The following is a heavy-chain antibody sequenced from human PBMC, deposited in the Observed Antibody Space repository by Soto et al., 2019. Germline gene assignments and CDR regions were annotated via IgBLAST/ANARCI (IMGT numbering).Heavy chain of an antibody. CDR2: ISSNGGST. D-gene: IGHD3-22*01. CDR1: GFTFSSYA. Sequence: PGGSPRLSCSASGFTFSSYAMHWVRQAPGKGLEYVSAISSNGGSTYYADSVKGRFTISRDNSKNTLYLQMSSLRAEDTAVYYCVKDFGYYESSGYYQTAYWGQGTLVTVSP. V-gene: IGHV3-64D*08. CDR3: VKDFGYYESSGYYQTAY. J-gene: IGHJ4*02.